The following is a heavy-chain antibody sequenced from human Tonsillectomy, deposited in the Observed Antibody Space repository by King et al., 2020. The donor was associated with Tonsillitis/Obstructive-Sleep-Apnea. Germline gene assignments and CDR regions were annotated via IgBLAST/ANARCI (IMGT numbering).Heavy chain of an antibody. Sequence: VQLVESGAEVKKPGSSVKVSCKASGGTFSSYAISWVRQAPGQGLEWMGGIIPIFGTANYAQKFQGRVTITADESTSTAYMELSSLGSEEPAVYYCASLLTTVTTGARGDYWGQGTLVTVSS. D-gene: IGHD4-17*01. CDR2: IIPIFGTA. V-gene: IGHV1-69*01. CDR1: GGTFSSYA. CDR3: ASLLTTVTTGARGDY. J-gene: IGHJ4*02.